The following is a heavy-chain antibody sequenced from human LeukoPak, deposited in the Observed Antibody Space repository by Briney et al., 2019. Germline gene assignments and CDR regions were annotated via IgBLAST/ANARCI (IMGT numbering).Heavy chain of an antibody. J-gene: IGHJ5*02. CDR3: ARGLPPVLLWFGELPHTWFDP. CDR2: MNPNSGNT. Sequence: EASVKVSCKASGYTFTSYDINWVRQATGQGLEWMGWMNPNSGNTGYAQKFQGRVTMTRNTSISTAYMELSSLRSEDTAVYYCARGLPPVLLWFGELPHTWFDPWGQGTLVTVSS. V-gene: IGHV1-8*01. D-gene: IGHD3-10*01. CDR1: GYTFTSYD.